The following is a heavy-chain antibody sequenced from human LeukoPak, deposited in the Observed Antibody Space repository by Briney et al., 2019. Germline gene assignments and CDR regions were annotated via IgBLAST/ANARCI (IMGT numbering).Heavy chain of an antibody. J-gene: IGHJ4*02. CDR2: IYPGDSDT. CDR1: GYSFTGYW. V-gene: IGHV5-51*01. CDR3: ARRPSWNYYDSSGEVDY. D-gene: IGHD3-22*01. Sequence: GESLKISCKGSGYSFTGYWIGWVRQMPGKGLEWMGIIYPGDSDTRYSPSFQGQVTISADKSISTAYLQWSSLKASDTAMYYCARRPSWNYYDSSGEVDYWGQGTLVTVSS.